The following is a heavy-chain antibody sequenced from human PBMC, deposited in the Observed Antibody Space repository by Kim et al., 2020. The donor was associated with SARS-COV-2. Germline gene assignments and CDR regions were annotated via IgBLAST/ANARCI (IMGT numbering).Heavy chain of an antibody. CDR3: ARGEVGATKFDY. CDR2: IYYSGST. CDR1: GGSISSHY. D-gene: IGHD1-26*01. J-gene: IGHJ4*02. V-gene: IGHV4-59*11. Sequence: SETLSLTCTVSGGSISSHYWSWIRQPPGKGLEWIGYIYYSGSTNYKPSLKSRVTISVDTSKNQFSLKLSSVNAADTAVYYCARGEVGATKFDYWGQGTLVTVSS.